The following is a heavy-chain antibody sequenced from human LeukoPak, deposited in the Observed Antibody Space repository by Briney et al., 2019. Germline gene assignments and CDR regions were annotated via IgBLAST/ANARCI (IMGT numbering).Heavy chain of an antibody. J-gene: IGHJ5*02. D-gene: IGHD2-15*01. CDR3: AADMAPSDPYKWFDP. V-gene: IGHV1-2*02. CDR1: GYTFTDYY. Sequence: ASVKVSCKASGYTFTDYYMHWLRQAPRQGLEWMGWMHPNSGGTNYAQKFQGRVTMTRDTSISTAYMDLSSLRSDDTAVYYCAADMAPSDPYKWFDPWGQGTQVTVSS. CDR2: MHPNSGGT.